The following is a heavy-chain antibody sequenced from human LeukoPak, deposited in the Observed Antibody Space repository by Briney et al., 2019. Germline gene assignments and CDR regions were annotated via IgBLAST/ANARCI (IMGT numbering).Heavy chain of an antibody. J-gene: IGHJ4*02. V-gene: IGHV1-2*06. CDR1: GYTFTAYY. D-gene: IGHD2-21*01. CDR3: ARGHIVVVMYDY. CDR2: INPNSGGT. Sequence: ASVKVSCKASGYTFTAYYIHWVRQAPGQGLEWMGRINPNSGGTNYAQKFQGRVTMTRDTSISTAYMELSRLRSDDTAVYYCARGHIVVVMYDYWGQGTLVTVSS.